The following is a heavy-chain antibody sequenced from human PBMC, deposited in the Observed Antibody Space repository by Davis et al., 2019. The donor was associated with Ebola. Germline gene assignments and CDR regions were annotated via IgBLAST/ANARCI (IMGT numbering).Heavy chain of an antibody. CDR3: ARGVCSGGSCYSTYYYYGMDV. Sequence: GGSLRLSCAASGFTFSSYSMNWVRQAPGKGLEWVSSISSSSSYIYYADSVKGRFTISRDNAKNSLYLQMNSLRVEDTAVYYCARGVCSGGSCYSTYYYYGMDVWGQGTTVTVSS. J-gene: IGHJ6*02. CDR2: ISSSSSYI. V-gene: IGHV3-21*01. D-gene: IGHD2-15*01. CDR1: GFTFSSYS.